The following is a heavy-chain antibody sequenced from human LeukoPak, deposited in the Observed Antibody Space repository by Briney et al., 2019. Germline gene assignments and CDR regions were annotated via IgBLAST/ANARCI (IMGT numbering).Heavy chain of an antibody. V-gene: IGHV3-23*01. Sequence: PGGSLRLSCAASGFTFSSYAMSWVRQAPGKGLESLSAISGSGGSTYYADSVKGRFTISRDNSKNTLYLQMNSLRAEDTAVYYCAKAGALAVAGNFDYWGQGTLVTVSS. D-gene: IGHD6-19*01. J-gene: IGHJ4*02. CDR1: GFTFSSYA. CDR3: AKAGALAVAGNFDY. CDR2: ISGSGGST.